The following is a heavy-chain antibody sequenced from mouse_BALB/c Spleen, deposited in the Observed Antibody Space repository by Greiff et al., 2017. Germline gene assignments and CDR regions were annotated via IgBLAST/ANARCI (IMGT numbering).Heavy chain of an antibody. CDR1: GYTFTSYW. CDR3: TRYYYGSSSMDY. D-gene: IGHD1-1*01. Sequence: VQLQQSGTVLARPGASVKMSCKASGYTFTSYWMHWEKQRPGQGLEWIGAIYPGNSDTSYNQKFKGKAKLTAVTSTSTAYMELSSLTNEDSAVYYCTRYYYGSSSMDYWGQGTSVTVSS. CDR2: IYPGNSDT. J-gene: IGHJ4*01. V-gene: IGHV1-5*01.